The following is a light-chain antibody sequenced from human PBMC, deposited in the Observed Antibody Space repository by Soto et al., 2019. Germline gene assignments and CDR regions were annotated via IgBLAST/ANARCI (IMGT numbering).Light chain of an antibody. V-gene: IGKV1-39*01. Sequence: DIQMTQSPSSLSASVGDRVTITCRASQSISTNLNWYQQKPGKAPKLLIYAASTLQSGVPSTFSDSGSGTDFTLTISSLQPEDFATYFCQQCYGTPLTFGGGTKVEIK. CDR1: QSISTN. CDR2: AAS. CDR3: QQCYGTPLT. J-gene: IGKJ4*01.